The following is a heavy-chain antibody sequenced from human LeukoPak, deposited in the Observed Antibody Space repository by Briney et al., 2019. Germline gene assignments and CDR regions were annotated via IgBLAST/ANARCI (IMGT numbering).Heavy chain of an antibody. CDR1: GFTFSSYA. D-gene: IGHD1-26*01. CDR2: ISYDGSNK. J-gene: IGHJ4*02. Sequence: GGSLRLSCAASGFTFSSYAMHWVRQAPGKGPEWVAVISYDGSNKYYADSVKGRFTISRDNSKNTLYLQMNSLRAEDTAVYYCARDKVVGEYYFDYWGQGTLVTVSS. V-gene: IGHV3-30-3*01. CDR3: ARDKVVGEYYFDY.